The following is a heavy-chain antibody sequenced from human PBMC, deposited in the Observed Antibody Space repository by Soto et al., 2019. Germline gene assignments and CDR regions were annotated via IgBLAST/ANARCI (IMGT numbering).Heavy chain of an antibody. CDR3: XXXXXXXXXSGYYGAXXXXXXXX. CDR2: ISSSSSTI. V-gene: IGHV3-48*01. CDR1: GFSFTSYD. Sequence: EVQLVESGGVLVQPGGSLRLSCAASGFSFTSYDMNWVRQAPGKGLEWISYISSSSSTIYYADSVKGRFTISRDNAEXSLYLXXXXXXXXXXAVYYXXXXXXXXXXSGYYGAXXXXXXXXWGQ. J-gene: IGHJ3*01. D-gene: IGHD3-22*01.